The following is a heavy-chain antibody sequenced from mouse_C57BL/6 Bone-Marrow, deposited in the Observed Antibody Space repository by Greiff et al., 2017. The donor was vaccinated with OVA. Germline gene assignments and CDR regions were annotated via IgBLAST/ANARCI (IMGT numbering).Heavy chain of an antibody. Sequence: QVQLQQSGPELVKPGASVKISCKASGYASSSSWMNWVKQRPGKGLEWIGRIYPGDGDTNYNGKFKGKATLTADKSSSTAYMQLSSLTSEDSAVYFCARGGLRRGGLAYWGQGTTLTVAS. V-gene: IGHV1-82*01. D-gene: IGHD2-4*01. CDR1: GYASSSSW. CDR3: ARGGLRRGGLAY. CDR2: IYPGDGDT. J-gene: IGHJ2*01.